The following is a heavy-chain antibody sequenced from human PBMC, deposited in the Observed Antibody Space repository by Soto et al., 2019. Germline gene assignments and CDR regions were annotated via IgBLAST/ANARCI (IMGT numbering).Heavy chain of an antibody. Sequence: QVQLQESGPGLVKPSETLSLTCTVSGGSISSYYWSWIRQPPGKGLEWIGYIYYSGSTNYNPSLKCRVPISLETSKNPFSLKLSSGTAADTAVYYCARRGGSGAYDAFDIWGQGTMVTVSS. J-gene: IGHJ3*02. V-gene: IGHV4-59*08. CDR3: ARRGGSGAYDAFDI. CDR2: IYYSGST. D-gene: IGHD3-10*01. CDR1: GGSISSYY.